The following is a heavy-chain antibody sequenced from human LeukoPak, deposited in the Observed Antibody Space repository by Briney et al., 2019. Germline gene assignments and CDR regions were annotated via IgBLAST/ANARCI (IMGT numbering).Heavy chain of an antibody. CDR2: ISYDGSNK. J-gene: IGHJ6*03. CDR3: AKDLNYYMDV. CDR1: GFTFSSYG. Sequence: GGSLRLSCAASGFTFSSYGMHWVRQAPGKGLEWVAVISYDGSNKYYADSVKGRFTISRDNSKNTLYLQMNSLRAVDTAVYYCAKDLNYYMDVWGKGTTVTVSS. V-gene: IGHV3-30*18.